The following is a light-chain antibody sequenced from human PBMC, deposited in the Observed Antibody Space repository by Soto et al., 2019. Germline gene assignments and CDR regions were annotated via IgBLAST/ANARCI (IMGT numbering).Light chain of an antibody. J-gene: IGKJ1*01. Sequence: ALTQSPGTLSSSPGERATLSCRASQAVSSNYLAWYQQKPGQAPRLLISGASGRATGVPDRFSGSGSGTEFTLTIDRLESEDFAVYFCQKYGDLPWTFGQGTKVEI. CDR3: QKYGDLPWT. V-gene: IGKV3-20*01. CDR1: QAVSSNY. CDR2: GAS.